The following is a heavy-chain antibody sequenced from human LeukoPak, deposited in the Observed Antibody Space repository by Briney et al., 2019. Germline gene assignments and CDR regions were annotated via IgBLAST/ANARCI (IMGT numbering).Heavy chain of an antibody. CDR3: AKYRGFGDSYDS. J-gene: IGHJ4*02. D-gene: IGHD3-10*01. V-gene: IGHV3-23*01. Sequence: GGSLRLSCAASGFTLGAMSWLRQAPGKGLEWVSTIGDSGGSTYYADSVKGRFTISGDNSKNTLYLQMNSLRAEDSAVYYCAKYRGFGDSYDSWGQGTLVTVSS. CDR2: IGDSGGST. CDR1: GFTLGAM.